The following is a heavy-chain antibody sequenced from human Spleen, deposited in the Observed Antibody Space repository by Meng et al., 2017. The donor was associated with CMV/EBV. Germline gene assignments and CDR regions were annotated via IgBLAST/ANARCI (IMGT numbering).Heavy chain of an antibody. CDR2: TYYRSKWYN. J-gene: IGHJ4*02. CDR3: TRDRDGYNLGYFDF. D-gene: IGHD5-24*01. V-gene: IGHV6-1*01. CDR1: GDSVSSISAA. Sequence: SQTLSLTCAISGDSVSSISAAWNWIRQSPSRGLEWLGRTYYRSKWYNDYAVSVKSRITIKPDTSKNQVSLQMNSVTPEDTAVYYCTRDRDGYNLGYFDFWGQGTLVTVSS.